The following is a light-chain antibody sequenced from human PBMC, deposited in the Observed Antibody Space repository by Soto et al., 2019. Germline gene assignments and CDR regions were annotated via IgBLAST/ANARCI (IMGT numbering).Light chain of an antibody. V-gene: IGKV1-8*01. CDR1: QDISRS. CDR3: QQYYSYPIT. J-gene: IGKJ4*01. Sequence: AIRMTQSPSTFSASTADRATITCRSSQDISRSLAWYQHRPGKAPKLLIYGTSPLPSGVPSGFGGSESGADFALTISFLQNEDFATYYCQQYYSYPITFGVGTKVDIK. CDR2: GTS.